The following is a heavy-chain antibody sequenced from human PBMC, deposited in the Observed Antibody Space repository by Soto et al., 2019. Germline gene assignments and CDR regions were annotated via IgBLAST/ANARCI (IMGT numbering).Heavy chain of an antibody. J-gene: IGHJ5*01. CDR3: VKDRGSMIIYNCLDS. CDR2: ISGNGGTT. CDR1: GFTFSGYA. V-gene: IGHV3-64D*06. Sequence: PGGSLRLSCSASGFTFSGYALHWVRQAPGKGLEYVSGISGNGGTTDYADSVKGRFTISRDNSKNTLYLQMSSLRPEDTAVYHCVKDRGSMIIYNCLDSWGQGTLVTVSS. D-gene: IGHD3-10*01.